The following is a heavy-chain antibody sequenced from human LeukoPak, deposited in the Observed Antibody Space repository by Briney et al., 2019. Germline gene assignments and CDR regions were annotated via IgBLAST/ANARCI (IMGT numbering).Heavy chain of an antibody. CDR2: ISWDGGST. CDR1: GFTFDDYA. D-gene: IGHD6-19*01. CDR3: AKAQEGIAVAGPFDY. V-gene: IGHV3-43D*03. Sequence: PGGSLRLSCAASGFTFDDYAMHWVRQAPGKCLEWVSLISWDGGSTYYADSVKGRFTISRDNSKNSLYLQMNSLRAEDTALYYCAKAQEGIAVAGPFDYWGQGTLVTVSS. J-gene: IGHJ4*02.